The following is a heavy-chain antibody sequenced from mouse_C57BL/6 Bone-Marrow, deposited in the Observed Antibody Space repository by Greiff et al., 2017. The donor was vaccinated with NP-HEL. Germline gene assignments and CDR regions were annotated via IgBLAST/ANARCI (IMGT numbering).Heavy chain of an antibody. CDR1: GYTFTSYW. Sequence: VKLQQPGAELVKPGASVKLSCKASGYTFTSYWMHWVKQRPGRGLEWIGRIDPNSGGTKYNEKFKSKATLTVDKPSSTAYMQLSSLTSEDSAVYYCARSLFITTVVAKAYWGQGTLVTVSA. J-gene: IGHJ3*01. D-gene: IGHD1-1*01. CDR2: IDPNSGGT. V-gene: IGHV1-72*01. CDR3: ARSLFITTVVAKAY.